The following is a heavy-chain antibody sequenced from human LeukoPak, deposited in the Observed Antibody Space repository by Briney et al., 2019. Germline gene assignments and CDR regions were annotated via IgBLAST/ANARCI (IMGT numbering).Heavy chain of an antibody. D-gene: IGHD2-21*02. J-gene: IGHJ6*01. V-gene: IGHV4-59*01. Sequence: SETLSLTCTASVGTISGNYRSWIRQPPGKGLEWIGYVYKSGRTNYNPSLKSRATISGDTSKNQFSLNLSSVTAADTAVYYCARVFDYDCWPFAFDVWGQGTTVTVSS. CDR2: VYKSGRT. CDR3: ARVFDYDCWPFAFDV. CDR1: VGTISGNY.